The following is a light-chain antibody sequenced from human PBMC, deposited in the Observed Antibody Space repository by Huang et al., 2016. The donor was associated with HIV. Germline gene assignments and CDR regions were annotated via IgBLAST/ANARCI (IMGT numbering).Light chain of an antibody. CDR1: QSIGIS. Sequence: EIVMTQSPATLSVSPGERVTLSCRASQSIGISLAWYQQKSGQAPSLLIFGASTTTTDTPARFSGSGFLTDFTLTIGSLQSEDFGVYHCQQYNSWPRTFGQGTRVEI. V-gene: IGKV3D-15*01. CDR3: QQYNSWPRT. CDR2: GAS. J-gene: IGKJ1*01.